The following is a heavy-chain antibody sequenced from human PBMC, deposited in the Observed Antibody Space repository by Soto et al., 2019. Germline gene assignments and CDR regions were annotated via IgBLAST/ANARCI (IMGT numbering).Heavy chain of an antibody. J-gene: IGHJ4*02. CDR1: GGSISSYY. Sequence: PSETLSLTCTVSGGSISSYYWSWIRQPPGKAVEWIGYIYYSESTNYNPSLKSRVTISVDTSKNQFSLKLSSVTAADTAVYYCARTRIFGVAGFDYWGQRTLVTVSS. V-gene: IGHV4-59*01. D-gene: IGHD3-3*01. CDR3: ARTRIFGVAGFDY. CDR2: IYYSEST.